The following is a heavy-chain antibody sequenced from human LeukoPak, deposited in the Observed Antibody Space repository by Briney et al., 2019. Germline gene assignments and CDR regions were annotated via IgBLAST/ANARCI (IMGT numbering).Heavy chain of an antibody. J-gene: IGHJ4*02. CDR3: ARLRIAVAGTGDYFDY. CDR2: IYYSGST. V-gene: IGHV4-39*01. Sequence: PSETLSLTCTVSGGSISRSSYYWGWIRQPPGKGLEWIGSIYYSGSTYYNPSLKSRVTISVDTSKNQFSLKLSSVTAADTAVYYCARLRIAVAGTGDYFDYWGQGTLVTVSS. CDR1: GGSISRSSYY. D-gene: IGHD6-19*01.